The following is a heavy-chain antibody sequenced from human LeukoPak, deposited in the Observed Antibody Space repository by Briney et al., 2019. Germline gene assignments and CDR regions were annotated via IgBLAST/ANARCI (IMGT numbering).Heavy chain of an antibody. D-gene: IGHD6-19*01. J-gene: IGHJ5*02. CDR2: IYHSGST. CDR1: GGSVSSGSYS. V-gene: IGHV4-30-2*05. CDR3: ARQGYISGQGFRNNWFDP. Sequence: SGTLSLTCAVSGGSVSSGSYSWSWIRQPPGKGLEWIGYIYHSGSTYYNPSLRSRVTMSVDTSKNQFSLRLSSVTAADTAVYYCARQGYISGQGFRNNWFDPWGQGSLVTVSS.